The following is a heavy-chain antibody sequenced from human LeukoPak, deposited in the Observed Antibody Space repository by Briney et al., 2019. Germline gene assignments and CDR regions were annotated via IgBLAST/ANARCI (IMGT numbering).Heavy chain of an antibody. CDR1: GFTVSTNY. CDR2: IYSGGST. Sequence: GGSQRLSCAASGFTVSTNYMSWVRQAPGKGLEWVSVIYSGGSTYYADSVKGRFTISRDNSKNTLYLQMNSLRAEDTAVYYCARDSSVTLSFDYWGQGTLVTVSS. D-gene: IGHD3-9*01. CDR3: ARDSSVTLSFDY. V-gene: IGHV3-66*01. J-gene: IGHJ4*02.